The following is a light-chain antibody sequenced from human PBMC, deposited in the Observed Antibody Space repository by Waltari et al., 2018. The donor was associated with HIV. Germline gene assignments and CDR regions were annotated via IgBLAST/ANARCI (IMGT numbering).Light chain of an antibody. CDR2: KDI. V-gene: IGLV3-25*03. Sequence: SYELPQPPSVSVSPGQTARITCSGDALPTQYAYWYQQKPGQAPILVIYKDIERPSGIPERFSGSSSGTTVTLTISGVQAEDEADYYCQSADSSDTFVFGSGTKVTVL. CDR3: QSADSSDTFV. CDR1: ALPTQY. J-gene: IGLJ1*01.